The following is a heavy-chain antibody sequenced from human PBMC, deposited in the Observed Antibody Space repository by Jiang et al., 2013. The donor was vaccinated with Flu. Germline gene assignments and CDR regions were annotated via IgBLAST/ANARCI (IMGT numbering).Heavy chain of an antibody. Sequence: LLKPSETLSLTCAVYSGSFSNDYWSWIRQPPGKGLEWIGEINHIGSTNYNPSLKSRVTISVDTSKNQFSLKLRSVTAADTAVYYCARIPAYCGGDCYSYYFDYWGQGSLVTVSS. D-gene: IGHD2-21*01. CDR1: SGSFSNDY. J-gene: IGHJ4*02. CDR3: ARIPAYCGGDCYSYYFDY. CDR2: INHIGST. V-gene: IGHV4-34*01.